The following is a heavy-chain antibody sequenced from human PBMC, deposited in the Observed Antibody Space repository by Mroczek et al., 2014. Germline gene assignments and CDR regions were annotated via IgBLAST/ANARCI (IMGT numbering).Heavy chain of an antibody. D-gene: IGHD1-7*01. CDR2: INHSGST. CDR1: GGSFSGYY. V-gene: IGHV4-34*01. CDR3: ARGNPTPEYWNYGRWFDP. Sequence: QVQLQQWGAGLLKPSETLSLTCAVYGGSFSGYYWSWIRQPPGKGLEWIGEINHSGSTNYNPSLKSRVTISVDTSKNQFSLKLSSVTAADTAVYYCARGNPTPEYWNYGRWFDPWGQGTLVTVSS. J-gene: IGHJ5*02.